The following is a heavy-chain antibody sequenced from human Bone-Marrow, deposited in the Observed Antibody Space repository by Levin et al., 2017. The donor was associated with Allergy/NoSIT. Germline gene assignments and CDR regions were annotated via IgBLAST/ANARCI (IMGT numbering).Heavy chain of an antibody. CDR1: GFTFSSYG. J-gene: IGHJ4*02. Sequence: PGGSLRLSCAASGFTFSSYGMHWVRQAPGKGLEWVAVISYDGSNKYYADSVKGRFTISRDNSKNTLYLQMNSLRAEDTAVYYCAKDLLMTTVTTEDYWGQGTLVTVSS. CDR3: AKDLLMTTVTTEDY. D-gene: IGHD4-17*01. CDR2: ISYDGSNK. V-gene: IGHV3-30*18.